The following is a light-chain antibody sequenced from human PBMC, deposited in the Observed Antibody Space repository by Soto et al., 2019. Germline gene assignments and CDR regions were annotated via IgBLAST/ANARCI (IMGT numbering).Light chain of an antibody. Sequence: DIQMTQSPSSLSASVGDRVTITCRASQSISSYLNWYQQKPGKAPRLLIYGASSLQSGVPSRFSGSGSGTDFTLTISSLQPEDFATYYCQQSYSTLWTFGQGTKVAIK. CDR3: QQSYSTLWT. CDR1: QSISSY. J-gene: IGKJ1*01. CDR2: GAS. V-gene: IGKV1-39*01.